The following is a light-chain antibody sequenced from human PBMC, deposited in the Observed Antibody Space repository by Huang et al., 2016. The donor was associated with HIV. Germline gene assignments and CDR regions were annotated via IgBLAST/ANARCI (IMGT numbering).Light chain of an antibody. J-gene: IGKJ1*01. Sequence: DIQMTQSPSSVSASVGDRVTITCRASQGISNWLAWYQQKPGKAPKLLIYAASNLQSGVPSRFSGRGSGTDFTLTISSLQPEDFATYYCQQGNSFPPWTFGQGTKVEIK. CDR1: QGISNW. CDR2: AAS. CDR3: QQGNSFPPWT. V-gene: IGKV1-12*01.